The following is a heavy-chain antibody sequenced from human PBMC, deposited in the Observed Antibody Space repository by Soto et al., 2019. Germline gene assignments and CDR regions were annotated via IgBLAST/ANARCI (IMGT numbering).Heavy chain of an antibody. D-gene: IGHD2-2*01. Sequence: EVQLVQSGAEVKKPGESLKISCKGSGYTFSDYWIGWVRQMPGKGLEWMGIIFPDDSDTIYSPSFEGQVTISADKSIGAAYLQWRSLKASDTAMYYCARLPGGDFTEGAFEHWGQGSLVTVSS. CDR2: IFPDDSDT. CDR1: GYTFSDYW. V-gene: IGHV5-51*03. J-gene: IGHJ4*02. CDR3: ARLPGGDFTEGAFEH.